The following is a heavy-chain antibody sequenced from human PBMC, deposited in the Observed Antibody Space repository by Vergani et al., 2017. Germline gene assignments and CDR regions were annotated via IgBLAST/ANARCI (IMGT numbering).Heavy chain of an antibody. CDR1: GFTFSSYS. CDR3: AREGYYDRGAFDI. CDR2: ISSSSSYI. J-gene: IGHJ3*02. D-gene: IGHD3-22*01. V-gene: IGHV3-21*01. Sequence: EVQLVESGGGLVRPGGSLRLSCAASGFTFSSYSMNWVRQAPGKGLEWVSSISSSSSYIYCADSVKGRFTISRDNAKNSLYLQMNSLRAEDTAVYYCAREGYYDRGAFDIWGQGTMVTVSS.